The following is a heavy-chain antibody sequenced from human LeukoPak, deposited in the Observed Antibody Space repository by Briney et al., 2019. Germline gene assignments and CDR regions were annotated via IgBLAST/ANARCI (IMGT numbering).Heavy chain of an antibody. J-gene: IGHJ4*02. D-gene: IGHD3-22*01. Sequence: GGSLRLSCAASGFTFSSDWMHWVRQAPGKGLVWASRIESDGSSTRYADFVKGRFTISRDNAKNTLYLQMNSLRAEDTALYYCAKDMGYDSSGYYDYWGQGTLVTVSS. CDR1: GFTFSSDW. CDR2: IESDGSST. CDR3: AKDMGYDSSGYYDY. V-gene: IGHV3-74*01.